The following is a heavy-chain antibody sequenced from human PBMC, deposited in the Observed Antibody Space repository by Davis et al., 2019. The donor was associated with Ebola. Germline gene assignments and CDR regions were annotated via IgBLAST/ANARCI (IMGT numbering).Heavy chain of an antibody. CDR3: ARVNAVTGYSRFDS. CDR2: LGLSADT. Sequence: GESLKISCAASGFVFSSYVMSWVRRAPGKGLEWVSTLGLSADTYYADSVKGRFTISRDNSKNTLHLQMNSLRAEDTALYHCARVNAVTGYSRFDSWGQGTLVTVSS. CDR1: GFVFSSYV. D-gene: IGHD3-9*01. J-gene: IGHJ5*01. V-gene: IGHV3-23*01.